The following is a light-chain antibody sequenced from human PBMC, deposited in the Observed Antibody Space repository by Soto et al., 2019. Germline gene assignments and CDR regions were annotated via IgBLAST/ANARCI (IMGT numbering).Light chain of an antibody. V-gene: IGKV1-39*01. J-gene: IGKJ4*01. Sequence: DMQMTQYPSSLSTSVGDRVTITFRTSQSVSTYLNWYQQRPGKAPKLLIYGASNLQSGVPSRFSGSGSGTHFTLTISSLQPEDFATYYCQEGSTLLTFGGGTKVDIK. CDR3: QEGSTLLT. CDR2: GAS. CDR1: QSVSTY.